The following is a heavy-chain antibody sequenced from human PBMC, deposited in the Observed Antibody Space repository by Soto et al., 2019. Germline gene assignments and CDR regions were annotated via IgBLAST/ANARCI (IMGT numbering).Heavy chain of an antibody. CDR2: IYYSGST. V-gene: IGHV4-30-4*01. J-gene: IGHJ4*02. Sequence: SETLSLTCTVSGGSFSSSDYYWSWLRQPPGKGLEWIGYIYYSGSTYYNPSLKSRITISIDTSKNQFSLSLSSVTAADTAVYYCARGNIGKLMVSDYFDYWGQGTLATVSS. CDR3: ARGNIGKLMVSDYFDY. CDR1: GGSFSSSDYY. D-gene: IGHD2-8*01.